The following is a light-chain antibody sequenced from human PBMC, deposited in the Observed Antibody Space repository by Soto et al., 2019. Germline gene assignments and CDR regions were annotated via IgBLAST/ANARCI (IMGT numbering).Light chain of an antibody. CDR2: EGS. CDR1: SSDVGRYNL. CDR3: CSYAASTTWV. Sequence: QSALTQPASVSGSPGQSITISCARTSSDVGRYNLVSWFQQHPGKAPKLMIYEGSKRPSGVSNRFSGSKSGNTASLTISGLQAEDEADYYCCSYAASTTWVFGGGTKVTVL. J-gene: IGLJ3*02. V-gene: IGLV2-23*01.